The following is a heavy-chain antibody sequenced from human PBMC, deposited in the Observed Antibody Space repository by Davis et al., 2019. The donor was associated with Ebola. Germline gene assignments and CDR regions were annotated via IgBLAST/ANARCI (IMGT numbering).Heavy chain of an antibody. V-gene: IGHV4-39*07. J-gene: IGHJ6*02. CDR3: ARGRWLVPHYYYYGMNV. D-gene: IGHD6-19*01. Sequence: SETLSLTCTVSGGSVSSGSYYWSWIRQPPGKGLEWIGEINHSGSTNYNPSLKSRVTISVDTSKNQFSLKLSSVTAADTAVYYCARGRWLVPHYYYYGMNVWGQGTTVTVSS. CDR2: INHSGST. CDR1: GGSVSSGSYY.